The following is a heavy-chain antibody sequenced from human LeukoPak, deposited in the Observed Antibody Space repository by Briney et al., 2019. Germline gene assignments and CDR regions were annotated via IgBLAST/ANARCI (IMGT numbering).Heavy chain of an antibody. CDR2: IYYSGST. J-gene: IGHJ4*02. V-gene: IGHV4-61*01. D-gene: IGHD7-27*01. CDR1: GGSVSSGSYY. CDR3: ARTTPNWGIFDY. Sequence: SETLSLICTVSGGSVSSGSYYWSWIRQSPGKGLEWIGYIYYSGSTNYNPSLKSRVTISVDTSKNQFSLKLSSVTAADTAVYYCARTTPNWGIFDYWGQGTLVTVSS.